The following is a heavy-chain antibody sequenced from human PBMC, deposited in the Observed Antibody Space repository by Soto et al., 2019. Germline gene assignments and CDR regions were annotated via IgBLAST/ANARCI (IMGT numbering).Heavy chain of an antibody. CDR2: INAGNGNT. V-gene: IGHV1-3*01. Sequence: QVQLVQSGAEVKKPGASVKVSCKASGYPFTSYAMHWVRQAPGQRLEWMGWINAGNGNTKYSQKFQGRVTITRDTSASTAYMELSSLRSEDTAVYYCASVGGNSGMGYWGQGTLVTVSS. J-gene: IGHJ4*02. CDR1: GYPFTSYA. CDR3: ASVGGNSGMGY. D-gene: IGHD2-21*02.